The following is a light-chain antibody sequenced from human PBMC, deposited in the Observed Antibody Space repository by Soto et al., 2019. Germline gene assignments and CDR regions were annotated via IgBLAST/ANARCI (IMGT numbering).Light chain of an antibody. CDR2: WAS. CDR3: QQYYDVHQT. CDR1: QSILYSPNNKTY. Sequence: DIVMTQSPDSMAVSLGERATINCKSSQSILYSPNNKTYLAWYQQKPGPPPKPLIYWASTRESGVPDRFSGSGSGPDFTLTISSLQDEDVAVYSCQQYYDVHQTFGQGTKVEIK. V-gene: IGKV4-1*01. J-gene: IGKJ1*01.